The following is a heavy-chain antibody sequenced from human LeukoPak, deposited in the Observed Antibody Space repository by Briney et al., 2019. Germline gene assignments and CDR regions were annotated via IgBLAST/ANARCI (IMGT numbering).Heavy chain of an antibody. J-gene: IGHJ6*02. CDR3: ARSGYYHYYGLDV. Sequence: QPGGSLRLSCVASGFTFRSYDLHWVHQTTGKGLEWVSAIGTADDTFYPDSVKGRFTISRDDAKNSLYLQMSNLRVGDTAVYYCARSGYYHYYGLDVWGQGTTVTVSS. CDR2: IGTADDT. D-gene: IGHD6-13*01. V-gene: IGHV3-13*04. CDR1: GFTFRSYD.